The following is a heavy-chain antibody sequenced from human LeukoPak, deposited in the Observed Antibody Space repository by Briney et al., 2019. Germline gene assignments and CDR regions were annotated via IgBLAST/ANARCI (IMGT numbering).Heavy chain of an antibody. CDR2: IYYSGST. D-gene: IGHD3-10*01. V-gene: IGHV4-39*07. CDR1: GGSISSSSYY. Sequence: PSETLSLTCTVSGGSISSSSYYWGWIRQPPGKGLEWIGSIYYSGSTYYNPSLKSRVTISVDTSKNQFSLKLSSVTAADTAVYCCTRSDGYGLVGIWGQGTMVTVSS. J-gene: IGHJ3*01. CDR3: TRSDGYGLVGI.